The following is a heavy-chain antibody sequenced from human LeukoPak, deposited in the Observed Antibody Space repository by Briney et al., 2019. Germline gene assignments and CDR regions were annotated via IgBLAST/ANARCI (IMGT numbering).Heavy chain of an antibody. V-gene: IGHV4-30-4*08. J-gene: IGHJ4*02. CDR1: GGSISSGDYY. D-gene: IGHD3-3*01. CDR3: ARIGSRYDFWSGYYKINDY. Sequence: SETLSLTCTVSGGSISSGDYYWSWIRQPPGKGPEWIGYIYYSGSTYYNPSLKSRVTISVDTSKNQFSLKLSSVTAADTAVYYCARIGSRYDFWSGYYKINDYWGQGTLVTVSS. CDR2: IYYSGST.